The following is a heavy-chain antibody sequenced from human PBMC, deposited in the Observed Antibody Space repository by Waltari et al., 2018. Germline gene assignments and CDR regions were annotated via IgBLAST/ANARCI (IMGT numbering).Heavy chain of an antibody. D-gene: IGHD3-22*01. CDR1: GFTFSSYA. CDR2: ISGSGGST. Sequence: EVQLLESGGGLVQPGGSLRLSCAASGFTFSSYAMIWVRQAPGKGLEWVSAISGSGGSTYYADSVKGRFTISRDNSKNTLYLQMNSLRAEDTAVYYCANPYYYDSSGYYSGDYWGQGTLVTVSS. J-gene: IGHJ4*02. V-gene: IGHV3-23*01. CDR3: ANPYYYDSSGYYSGDY.